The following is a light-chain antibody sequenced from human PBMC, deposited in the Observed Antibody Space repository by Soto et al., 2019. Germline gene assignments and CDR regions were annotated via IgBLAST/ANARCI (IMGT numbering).Light chain of an antibody. Sequence: EILMTQSPLTLSVSPGEGATLSCRASQNINSNLAWYQQRPGQAPRVLIYGASSRASGIPDRFSGSGSETDFTLTINRLEPDEFAVYYCQQYKDWPPLTFGGGTRVESK. CDR1: QNINSN. CDR2: GAS. V-gene: IGKV3D-15*01. J-gene: IGKJ4*01. CDR3: QQYKDWPPLT.